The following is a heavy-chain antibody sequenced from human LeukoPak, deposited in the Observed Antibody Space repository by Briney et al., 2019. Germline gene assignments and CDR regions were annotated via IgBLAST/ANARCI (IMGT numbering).Heavy chain of an antibody. CDR3: ARDSAQKSVVVPDYQPSRNWFDP. D-gene: IGHD2-2*01. Sequence: PSETLSLTCTASGYSISSGYYWGWIRQPPGKGLEWVGSIYHSGSTYYNASLKSRVTISVDTAKNQFSLKLSSVTAADTAVYYCARDSAQKSVVVPDYQPSRNWFDPWGQGTLVTVSS. V-gene: IGHV4-38-2*02. CDR1: GYSISSGYY. CDR2: IYHSGST. J-gene: IGHJ5*02.